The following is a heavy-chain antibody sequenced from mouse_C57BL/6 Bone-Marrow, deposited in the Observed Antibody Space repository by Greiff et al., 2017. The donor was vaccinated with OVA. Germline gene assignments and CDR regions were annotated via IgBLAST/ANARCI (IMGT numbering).Heavy chain of an antibody. CDR1: GYTFTSYW. CDR2: INPSSGYT. V-gene: IGHV1-7*01. Sequence: QVQLQQSGAELAKPGASVKLSCTASGYTFTSYWMHWVKQRPGQGLEWIGYINPSSGYTTYNQKFKDKATLTADKSTSTAYMQLRSLTYEDSAVYYCARGGHPLYWYFDVWGTGTTVTVSS. J-gene: IGHJ1*03. CDR3: ARGGHPLYWYFDV. D-gene: IGHD3-3*01.